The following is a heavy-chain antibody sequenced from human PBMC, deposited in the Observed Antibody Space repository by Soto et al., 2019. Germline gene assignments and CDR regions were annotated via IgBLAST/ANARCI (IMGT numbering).Heavy chain of an antibody. CDR3: AGGDCRSTSCYSIGFAFDI. D-gene: IGHD2-2*01. CDR2: IYYSGST. V-gene: IGHV4-31*03. J-gene: IGHJ3*02. Sequence: SETLSLTCTVSGGSISSGGYYWSWIRQHPGKGLEWIGYIYYSGSTYYNPSLKSRVTISVDTSKNQFSLKLSSVTAADTAVYYCAGGDCRSTSCYSIGFAFDIWGQGTMVTVSS. CDR1: GGSISSGGYY.